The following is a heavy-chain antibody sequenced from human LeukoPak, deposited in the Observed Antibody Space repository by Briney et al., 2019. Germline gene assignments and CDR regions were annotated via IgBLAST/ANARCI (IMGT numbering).Heavy chain of an antibody. Sequence: GGSLRLSCAASGFTFSSYAMSWVRQAPGKGLEWVSAISGSGGSTYYADSVKGRFTISRDNAKNSLYLQMNSLRAEDTALYYCARDDNWNYLDYYYYMDVWGKGTTVTVSS. CDR3: ARDDNWNYLDYYYYMDV. CDR1: GFTFSSYA. D-gene: IGHD1-7*01. J-gene: IGHJ6*03. CDR2: ISGSGGST. V-gene: IGHV3-23*01.